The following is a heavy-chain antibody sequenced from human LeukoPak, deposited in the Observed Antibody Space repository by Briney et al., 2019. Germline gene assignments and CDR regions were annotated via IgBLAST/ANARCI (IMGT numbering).Heavy chain of an antibody. D-gene: IGHD6-19*01. CDR3: ASQSASGGWYGYFDH. J-gene: IGHJ4*02. V-gene: IGHV6-1*01. Sequence: QTLSLTCAISGDSVSSNSAAWNWIRQSPSRGLEWLGRTYFRSKWYNDYAASVKSRITIKLDTSKNQFSLQMNSVTPEDTAVYYCASQSASGGWYGYFDHWGQGTLVTVSS. CDR1: GDSVSSNSAA. CDR2: TYFRSKWYN.